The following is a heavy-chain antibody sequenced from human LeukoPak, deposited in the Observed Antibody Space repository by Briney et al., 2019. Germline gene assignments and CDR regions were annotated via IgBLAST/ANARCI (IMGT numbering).Heavy chain of an antibody. CDR2: INHSGST. J-gene: IGHJ3*02. CDR3: ARNGVYYDSSGYHNAFDI. Sequence: SETLSLTCAVYGGSFSGYYWSWIRQPPGKGLEWIGEINHSGSTNYNPSLKSRVTISVDTSKNQFSLKLSSVIAADTAVYYCARNGVYYDSSGYHNAFDIWGQGTMVTVSS. V-gene: IGHV4-34*01. D-gene: IGHD3-22*01. CDR1: GGSFSGYY.